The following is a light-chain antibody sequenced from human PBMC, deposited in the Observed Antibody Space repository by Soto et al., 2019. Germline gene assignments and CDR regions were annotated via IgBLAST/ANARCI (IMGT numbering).Light chain of an antibody. CDR1: SSDIGDYNY. Sequence: QSVLTQPPSASGSPGQSVTFSCTVTSSDIGDYNYVSWYQQRPGKAPKLMIYEVTKRPSGVPDRFSGSKSGNTASLTVSGLQADDEADYYCSSYAGNNNYVFGTGTKVTVL. V-gene: IGLV2-8*01. J-gene: IGLJ1*01. CDR2: EVT. CDR3: SSYAGNNNYV.